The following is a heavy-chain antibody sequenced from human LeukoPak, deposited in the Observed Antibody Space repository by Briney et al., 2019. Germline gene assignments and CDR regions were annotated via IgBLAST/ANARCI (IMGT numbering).Heavy chain of an antibody. Sequence: SETLSLNCAVYGGSFSAYYWSWIRQPPGKGLEWIGEINHSGSTNYNPSLKSRVTISVDTSKNQFTLKLSSVTAADTAVYYCATRTYGGNSPFDYWGQGTLVTVSS. CDR2: INHSGST. J-gene: IGHJ4*02. V-gene: IGHV4-34*01. D-gene: IGHD4-23*01. CDR1: GGSFSAYY. CDR3: ATRTYGGNSPFDY.